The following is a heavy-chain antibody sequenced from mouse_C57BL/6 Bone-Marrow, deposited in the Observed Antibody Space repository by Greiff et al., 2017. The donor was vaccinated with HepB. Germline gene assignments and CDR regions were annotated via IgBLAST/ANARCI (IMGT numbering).Heavy chain of an antibody. CDR2: INPNNGGT. D-gene: IGHD3-1*01. J-gene: IGHJ2*01. V-gene: IGHV1-26*01. CDR1: GYTFTDYY. CDR3: ARLGYYFDY. Sequence: VQLKESGPELVKPGASVKISCKASGYTFTDYYMNWVKQSHGKSLEWIGDINPNNGGTSYNQKFKGKATLTVDKSSSTAYMELRSLTSEDAEVYYCARLGYYFDYWGQGTTLTVSS.